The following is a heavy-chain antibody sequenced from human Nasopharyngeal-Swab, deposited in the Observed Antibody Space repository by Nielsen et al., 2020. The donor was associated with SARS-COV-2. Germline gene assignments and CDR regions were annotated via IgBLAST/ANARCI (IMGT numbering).Heavy chain of an antibody. CDR1: GGSISSYY. CDR3: ARHVSTTIFGVVIISYLDY. J-gene: IGHJ4*02. Sequence: GSLRLSCTVSGGSISSYYWSWIRQPPGKRLEWIGYIYYSGSTNYNPSLKSRVTISVDTSKNQFSLKLSSVTAADTAVYYCARHVSTTIFGVVIISYLDYWGQGTLVTVSS. CDR2: IYYSGST. V-gene: IGHV4-59*08. D-gene: IGHD3-3*01.